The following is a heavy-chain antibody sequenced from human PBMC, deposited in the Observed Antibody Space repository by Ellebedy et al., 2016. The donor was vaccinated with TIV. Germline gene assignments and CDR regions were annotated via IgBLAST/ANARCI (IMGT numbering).Heavy chain of an antibody. CDR1: GGSFSGYY. J-gene: IGHJ4*02. CDR3: ARGLLWLSPLGH. D-gene: IGHD3-22*01. CDR2: INHSGST. Sequence: SETLSLTCAVYGGSFSGYYWSWIRQPPGKGLEWIGEINHSGSTNYNPSLKSRVTISVDTSKNQFSLKLSSVTAADTAVYYCARGLLWLSPLGHWGQGTLVTVSS. V-gene: IGHV4-34*01.